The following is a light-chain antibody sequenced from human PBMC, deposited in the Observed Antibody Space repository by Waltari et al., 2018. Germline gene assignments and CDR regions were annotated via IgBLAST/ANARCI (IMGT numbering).Light chain of an antibody. J-gene: IGLJ2*01. V-gene: IGLV2-8*01. CDR1: SSDVGGYDF. CDR3: SSYADNRRVA. Sequence: QSALTQPPSASGSPGQSVTISCTGTSSDVGGYDFVSWYQQHPGRAPKLMIYEVRGRPSGVPDRVSGSKSGNTSSLTVAGRQAEDEADYYCSSYADNRRVAFGGGTKLTVL. CDR2: EVR.